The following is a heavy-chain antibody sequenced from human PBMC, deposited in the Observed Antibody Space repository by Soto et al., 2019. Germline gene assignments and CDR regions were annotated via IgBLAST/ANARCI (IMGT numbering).Heavy chain of an antibody. Sequence: SETLSLTCTVSGGSISRGGYYWSWIRQHPGKGLEWIGYIYYSGSTYYNPSLKSRVTISVDTSKNQFSLKLSSVTAADTAVYYCARWPQLEPRFYYWGQGTLVTVSS. CDR1: GGSISRGGYY. V-gene: IGHV4-31*03. CDR2: IYYSGST. D-gene: IGHD1-1*01. CDR3: ARWPQLEPRFYY. J-gene: IGHJ4*02.